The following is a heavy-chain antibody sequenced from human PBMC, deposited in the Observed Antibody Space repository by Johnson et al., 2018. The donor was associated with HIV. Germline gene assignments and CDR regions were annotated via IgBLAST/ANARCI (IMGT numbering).Heavy chain of an antibody. CDR1: GFTFSSYW. D-gene: IGHD3-10*01. CDR2: IKQDGSEK. CDR3: ARAGVTMVRGVGHAFDI. J-gene: IGHJ3*02. V-gene: IGHV3-7*03. Sequence: EVQLLESGGGLVQPGGSLRLSCAASGFTFSSYWMSWVRQAPGKGLEWVANIKQDGSEKYYVDSVKGRFTISRDNAKNSLYLQMNSLRAEDTAVYYCARAGVTMVRGVGHAFDIWGQGTMVTVSS.